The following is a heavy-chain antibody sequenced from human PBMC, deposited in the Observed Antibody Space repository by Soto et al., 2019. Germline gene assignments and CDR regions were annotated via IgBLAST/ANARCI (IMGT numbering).Heavy chain of an antibody. CDR3: SKSSQKVVALDP. Sequence: QVQLVESGGGVVQPGRSLRLSCAASGFMFSNYGMHWVRQAPGKGLEWVALISYSGGSQFYADSVKGRFTISRDNSKNILYLHLNSLRPEDTAVYYCSKSSQKVVALDPWGQGTLVTVSS. V-gene: IGHV3-30*18. CDR1: GFMFSNYG. J-gene: IGHJ5*02. CDR2: ISYSGGSQ. D-gene: IGHD2-2*01.